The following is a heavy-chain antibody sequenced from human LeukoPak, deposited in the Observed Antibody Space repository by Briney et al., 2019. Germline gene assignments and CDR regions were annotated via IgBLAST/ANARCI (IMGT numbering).Heavy chain of an antibody. CDR1: GGSISSGGYY. D-gene: IGHD1-7*01. V-gene: IGHV4-31*03. J-gene: IGHJ4*02. CDR2: IYYSGST. CDR3: ARGVSGWNYGPRILRRTFDY. Sequence: PSQTLSLTCTVSGGSISSGGYYWSWIRQHPGKGLEWIGYIYYSGSTYYNPSLKSRVTISVDTSKNQFSLKLSSVTAADTAVYYCARGVSGWNYGPRILRRTFDYWGQGTLVTVSS.